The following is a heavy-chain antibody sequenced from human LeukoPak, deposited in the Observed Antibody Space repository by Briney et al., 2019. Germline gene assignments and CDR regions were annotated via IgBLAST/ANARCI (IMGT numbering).Heavy chain of an antibody. CDR1: GFTFSSYA. D-gene: IGHD4-17*01. CDR2: ISYDGSNK. J-gene: IGHJ4*02. V-gene: IGHV3-30-3*01. Sequence: PGGSLRLSCAASGFTFSSYAMHLVRQAPGKGLEWVAVISYDGSNKYYADSVKGRFTISRDNSKNTLYLQMNSLRAEDTAVYYCARGLLRSYIDYWGQGTLVTVSS. CDR3: ARGLLRSYIDY.